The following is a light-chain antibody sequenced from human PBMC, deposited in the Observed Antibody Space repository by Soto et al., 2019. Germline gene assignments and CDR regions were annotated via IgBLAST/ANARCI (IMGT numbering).Light chain of an antibody. V-gene: IGKV3-20*01. CDR2: GAS. Sequence: EVVLTQSPGSLSLSPGDRATLSCRASQSVYSDYLAWYQQKPGQAPRLLIYGASIRATGIPVRFSGSGSGTDFILTISSLEPEDVAVYSCQQYGTSPYTFGQGTKVESK. CDR1: QSVYSDY. CDR3: QQYGTSPYT. J-gene: IGKJ2*01.